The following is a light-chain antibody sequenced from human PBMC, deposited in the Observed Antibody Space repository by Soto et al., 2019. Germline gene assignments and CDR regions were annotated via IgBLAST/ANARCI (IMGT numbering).Light chain of an antibody. V-gene: IGKV1-33*01. J-gene: IGKJ5*01. CDR2: DAS. CDR1: QDIGNY. Sequence: DIQMTQSPSSLSASVGDRITITFQASQDIGNYLNWYQQKPGKAPKLLICDASTLESGVPSRFSGSGSGTDFTFTISSLQPEDFATYYCQQYDNLPITFGQGTRLEIK. CDR3: QQYDNLPIT.